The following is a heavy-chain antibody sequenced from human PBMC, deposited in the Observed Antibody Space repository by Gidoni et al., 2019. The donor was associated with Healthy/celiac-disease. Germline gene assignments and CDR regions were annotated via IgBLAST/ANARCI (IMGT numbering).Heavy chain of an antibody. CDR1: GGSISSSNW. V-gene: IGHV4-4*02. CDR2: IYHSGST. CDR3: ARGRYDILTGHLPRENWFDP. D-gene: IGHD3-9*01. J-gene: IGHJ5*02. Sequence: QVQLQESGPGLVKPSGTLSLTCAVSGGSISSSNWWSWVRQPPGKGLEWIGEIYHSGSTNYNPSLKSRVTISVDKSKNQFSLKLSSVTAADTAVYYCARGRYDILTGHLPRENWFDPWGQGTLVTVSS.